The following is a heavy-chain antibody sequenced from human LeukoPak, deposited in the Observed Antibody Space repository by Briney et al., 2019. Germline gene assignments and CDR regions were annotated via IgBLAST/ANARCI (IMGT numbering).Heavy chain of an antibody. J-gene: IGHJ6*02. CDR1: GVSFSGYY. Sequence: SETLSLTCAVYGVSFSGYYWSWIRQPPGKGLEWIGEINHSGSTNYNPSLKSRVTISVDTSKNQFSLKLSSVTAADTAVYYCACSSGGMDVWGQGTTVTVSS. D-gene: IGHD3-10*01. CDR2: INHSGST. V-gene: IGHV4-34*01. CDR3: ACSSGGMDV.